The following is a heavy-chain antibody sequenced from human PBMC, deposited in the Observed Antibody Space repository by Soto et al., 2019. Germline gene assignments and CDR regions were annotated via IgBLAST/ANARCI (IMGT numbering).Heavy chain of an antibody. V-gene: IGHV4-34*01. CDR1: GGSFSGYY. CDR3: ARGLLSTIFGVASYLDY. Sequence: PSETLSLTCAVYGGSFSGYYLSWIRQPPGKGLEWIGEINHSGSTNYNPSLKSRVTISVDTSKNQFSLKLSSVTAADTAVYYCARGLLSTIFGVASYLDYWGQGTLVTVSS. D-gene: IGHD3-3*01. CDR2: INHSGST. J-gene: IGHJ4*02.